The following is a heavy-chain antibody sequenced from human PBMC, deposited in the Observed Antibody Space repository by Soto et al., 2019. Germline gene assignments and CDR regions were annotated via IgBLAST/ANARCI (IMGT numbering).Heavy chain of an antibody. D-gene: IGHD5-18*01. CDR1: GVTFIDHY. CDR2: IRNKADSYTT. V-gene: IGHV3-72*01. J-gene: IGHJ4*02. Sequence: GGSLRHSCASSGVTFIDHYMDWVRQGTGMGLEWLGRIRNKADSYTTDYAAPVKGRFTLSRDDSKNTLYLQMNSLMTEDTAVYYCTNLKRGFSYSPYWGQGTLVTVSS. CDR3: TNLKRGFSYSPY.